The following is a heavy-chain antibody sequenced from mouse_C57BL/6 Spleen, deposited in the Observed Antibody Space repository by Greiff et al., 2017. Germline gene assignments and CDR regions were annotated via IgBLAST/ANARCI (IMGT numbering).Heavy chain of an antibody. V-gene: IGHV5-12*01. J-gene: IGHJ2*01. CDR2: ISNGGGST. CDR3: ARGDVRYYFDY. D-gene: IGHD3-3*01. Sequence: EVKVEESGGGLVQPGGSLKLSCAASGFTFSDYYMYWVRQTPEKRLEWVAYISNGGGSTYYPDTVKGRFTISRDNAKNTLYLQMSRLKSEDTAMYYCARGDVRYYFDYWGQGTTLTVSS. CDR1: GFTFSDYY.